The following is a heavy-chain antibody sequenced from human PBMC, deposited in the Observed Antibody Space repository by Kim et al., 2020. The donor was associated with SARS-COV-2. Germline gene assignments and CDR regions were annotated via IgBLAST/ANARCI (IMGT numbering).Heavy chain of an antibody. Sequence: GGSLRLSCAASGFTFSSYAMSWVRQAPGKGLEWVSAISGSGGSTYYADSVKGRFTISRDNSKNTLYLQMNSLRAEDTAVYYCAKDTSSSDSGSYFAHAFDIWGQGTMVTVSS. CDR2: ISGSGGST. CDR3: AKDTSSSDSGSYFAHAFDI. D-gene: IGHD1-26*01. CDR1: GFTFSSYA. J-gene: IGHJ3*02. V-gene: IGHV3-23*01.